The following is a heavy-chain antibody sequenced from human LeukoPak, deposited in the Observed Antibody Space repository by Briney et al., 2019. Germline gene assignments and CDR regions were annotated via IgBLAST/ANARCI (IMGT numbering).Heavy chain of an antibody. D-gene: IGHD2-21*02. CDR2: INPNSGGT. CDR1: GYTFTGYY. J-gene: IGHJ4*02. Sequence: ASLKVSCKASGYTFTGYYMHWVRQAPGQGLEWMGRINPNSGGTNYAQKFQGRATMTRDTSISTAYMELSRLRSDDTAVYYCARECGGDCSIDYWGQGTLVTVSS. CDR3: ARECGGDCSIDY. V-gene: IGHV1-2*06.